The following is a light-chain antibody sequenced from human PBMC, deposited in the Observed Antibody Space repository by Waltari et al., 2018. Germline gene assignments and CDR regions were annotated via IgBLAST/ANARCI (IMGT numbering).Light chain of an antibody. CDR1: QTINNNF. V-gene: IGKV3-20*01. CDR3: QQYDGSVLT. Sequence: IVLTQSPDTLSLSQGQRATLSCRASQTINNNFFVWYQQKPGQAPRLIIHGASSRATGFPDRFSGSGSGTDFTLTISSLKPEDSAVYYCQQYDGSVLTFGGGTKVEI. J-gene: IGKJ4*01. CDR2: GAS.